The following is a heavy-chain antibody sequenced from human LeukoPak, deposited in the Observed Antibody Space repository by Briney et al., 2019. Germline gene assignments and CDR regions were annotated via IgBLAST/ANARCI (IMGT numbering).Heavy chain of an antibody. CDR2: GST. J-gene: IGHJ3*02. V-gene: IGHV4-59*01. D-gene: IGHD4-17*01. CDR3: ASDYGDYIGASDI. CDR1: GGSISSYY. Sequence: PSETLSLTCTVSGGSISSYYWSWIRQPPGQGLEWIGGSTNYNPSLKSRVTISVDTSKNQFSLRLSSVSAADTAVYYCASDYGDYIGASDIWGQGTMVTVSS.